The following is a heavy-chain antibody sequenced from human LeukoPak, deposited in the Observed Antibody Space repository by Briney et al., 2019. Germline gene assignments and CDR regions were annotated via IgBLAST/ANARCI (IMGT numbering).Heavy chain of an antibody. J-gene: IGHJ4*02. CDR1: GDSISGSSYY. CDR3: ARALYSGYDFDY. Sequence: PSETLSLTCTVSGDSISGSSYYWAWIRQPPGKGLEWIGSVYYTGSTNYNPSLKSRVTMSVDTSKNQFSLKLSSVTAADTAVYYCARALYSGYDFDYWGQGTLVTVSS. CDR2: VYYTGST. V-gene: IGHV4-39*07. D-gene: IGHD3-22*01.